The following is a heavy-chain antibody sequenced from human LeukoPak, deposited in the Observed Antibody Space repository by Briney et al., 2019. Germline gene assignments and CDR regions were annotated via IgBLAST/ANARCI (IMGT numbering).Heavy chain of an antibody. Sequence: GGSLRLSCAASGFSFSDYYMSWIRQAPGKGLEWVSYISSSGTIYYADSVKGRFTISRDNAKKSLYLQMNSLRAEDTAVYYCARGGSYRSFDYWGQGTLVTVPS. CDR1: GFSFSDYY. V-gene: IGHV3-11*01. J-gene: IGHJ4*02. CDR3: ARGGSYRSFDY. D-gene: IGHD1-26*01. CDR2: ISSSGTI.